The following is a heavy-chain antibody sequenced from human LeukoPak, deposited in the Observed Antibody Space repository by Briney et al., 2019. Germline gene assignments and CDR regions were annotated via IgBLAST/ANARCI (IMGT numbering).Heavy chain of an antibody. CDR1: GGSISSYY. CDR3: ARGGKEYCSGGSCYSWFDP. CDR2: IYYSGST. D-gene: IGHD2-15*01. Sequence: PSETLSLTCTVSGGSISSYYWSWIRQPPGKGLEWIGYIYYSGSTNYNPSLKSRVTISVDTSKNQFSLKLSSVTAADTAVYYCARGGKEYCSGGSCYSWFDPWGQGTLVTVSS. V-gene: IGHV4-59*12. J-gene: IGHJ5*02.